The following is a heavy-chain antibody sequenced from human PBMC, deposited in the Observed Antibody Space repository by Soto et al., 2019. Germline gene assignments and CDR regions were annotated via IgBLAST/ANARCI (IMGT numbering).Heavy chain of an antibody. V-gene: IGHV4-30-4*01. CDR3: ARGRITMVRGAKPKGCFDP. CDR2: IYYSGST. J-gene: IGHJ5*02. Sequence: SETLSLTCTVSGGSISSGDYYWSWIRQPPGKGLEWIGYIYYSGSTYYNPSLKSRVTISVDTSKNQFSLKLSSVTAADTAVYYCARGRITMVRGAKPKGCFDPWGQGTLVTVSS. CDR1: GGSISSGDYY. D-gene: IGHD3-10*01.